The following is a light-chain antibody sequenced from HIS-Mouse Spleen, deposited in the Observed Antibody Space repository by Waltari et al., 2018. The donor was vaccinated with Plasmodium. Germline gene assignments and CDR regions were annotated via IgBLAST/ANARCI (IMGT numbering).Light chain of an antibody. J-gene: IGKJ3*01. CDR2: AAS. Sequence: AIRMTQSPSSFSASTGDRATITCRASQGISSYLAWYQQKPGKAPKLLIYAASTLPSGIPSRFSGSGSGTEFTLTISSLQSEDFAAYYCQQYYSYPFTFGPGTKVDIK. CDR3: QQYYSYPFT. V-gene: IGKV1-8*01. CDR1: QGISSY.